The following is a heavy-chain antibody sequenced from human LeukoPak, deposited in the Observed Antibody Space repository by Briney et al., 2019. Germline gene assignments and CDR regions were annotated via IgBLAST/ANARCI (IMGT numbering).Heavy chain of an antibody. J-gene: IGHJ4*02. D-gene: IGHD3-10*01. CDR1: GGSISSGDYY. Sequence: SQTLSLTCTVSGGSISSGDYYWSWIRQPPGKGLEWIGYIYYSGSTYYNPSLKSRVTISVDTSKNQFPLKLSSVTAADTAVYYCARGAMVRGMGYWGQGTLVTVSS. V-gene: IGHV4-30-4*08. CDR3: ARGAMVRGMGY. CDR2: IYYSGST.